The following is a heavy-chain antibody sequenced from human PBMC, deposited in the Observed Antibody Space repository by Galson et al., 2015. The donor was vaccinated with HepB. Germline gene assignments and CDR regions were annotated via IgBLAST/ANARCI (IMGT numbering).Heavy chain of an antibody. CDR1: GGTFSSYA. J-gene: IGHJ4*02. CDR2: IIPILGIA. Sequence: SVKVSCKASGGTFSSYAISWVRQAPGQGLEWMGGIIPILGIANYAQKFQGRVTITADKSTSTAYMELSSLRSEDTAVYYCARRRGTTGTTRLGLYYFDYWGQGTLVTVSS. CDR3: ARRRGTTGTTRLGLYYFDY. V-gene: IGHV1-69*10. D-gene: IGHD1-1*01.